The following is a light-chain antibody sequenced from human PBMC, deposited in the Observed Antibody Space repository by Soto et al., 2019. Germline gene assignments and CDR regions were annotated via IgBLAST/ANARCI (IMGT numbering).Light chain of an antibody. CDR3: QQYYSVPWT. CDR2: WAS. CDR1: QSVLYSSNGKTY. V-gene: IGKV4-1*01. Sequence: DIVMTQSPDSLALSLGERATINCKSSQSVLYSSNGKTYLAWYQQKPGQPPKLLIYWASTRESGVPDRFSGSGSETDFTLTISSLQAEDAAIYYCQQYYSVPWTFGQGTKVEIK. J-gene: IGKJ1*01.